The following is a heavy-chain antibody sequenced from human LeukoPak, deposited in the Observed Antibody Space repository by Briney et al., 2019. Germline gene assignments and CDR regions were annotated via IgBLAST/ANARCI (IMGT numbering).Heavy chain of an antibody. CDR2: ISWNSGSI. V-gene: IGHV3-9*01. Sequence: GRSLRLSCAASGFTFDDYAMHWVRQAPGKGLEWVSGISWNSGSIGYADSVKGRFTISRDNAKNSLYLQMNSLRAEDTALYYCAKALEYGGNSGTEYFQHWGQGTLVTVSS. CDR3: AKALEYGGNSGTEYFQH. J-gene: IGHJ1*01. D-gene: IGHD4-23*01. CDR1: GFTFDDYA.